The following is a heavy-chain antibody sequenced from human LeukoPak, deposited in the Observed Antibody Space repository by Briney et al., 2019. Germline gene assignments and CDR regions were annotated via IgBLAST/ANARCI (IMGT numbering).Heavy chain of an antibody. CDR3: ARARADITLDY. CDR1: GGSISSYY. D-gene: IGHD3-10*01. Sequence: PSGTLSLTCTVSGGSISSYYWSWIRQPPGKGLEWIGYIYYSGSTNYNPSLKSRVTISVDTSKYQFSLKLNSVTPADTAVYYCARARADITLDYWGQGTLVTVSS. CDR2: IYYSGST. V-gene: IGHV4-59*01. J-gene: IGHJ4*02.